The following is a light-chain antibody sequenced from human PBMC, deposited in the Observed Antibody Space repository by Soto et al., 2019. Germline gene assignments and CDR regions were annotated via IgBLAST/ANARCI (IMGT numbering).Light chain of an antibody. CDR3: QSYDSSLSGYESSLSGYV. Sequence: QAVLTQPPSVSGAPGQRVTISCTGSSSNIGPTYDVHWYQQLPGTAPKLLIYANTNRPSGVPDRFSGSKSGTSASLAITGLQAEDEADYYCQSYDSSLSGYESSLSGYVFGTRPKATVL. CDR1: SSNIGPTYD. CDR2: ANT. J-gene: IGLJ1*01. V-gene: IGLV1-40*01.